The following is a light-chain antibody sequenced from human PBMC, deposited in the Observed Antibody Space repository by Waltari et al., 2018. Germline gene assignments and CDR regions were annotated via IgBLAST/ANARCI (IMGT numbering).Light chain of an antibody. CDR1: QSITNV. CDR3: QQYDNYWT. Sequence: DIQMTQSPSTLSASVGDRVTITCRASQSITNVLAWYQQKPGKAPKHLSYKASNLESGVPSRFSRSGSRTEFTLTISSLQPYYVATYYFQQYDNYWTFGQGTKVEIK. CDR2: KAS. J-gene: IGKJ1*01. V-gene: IGKV1-5*03.